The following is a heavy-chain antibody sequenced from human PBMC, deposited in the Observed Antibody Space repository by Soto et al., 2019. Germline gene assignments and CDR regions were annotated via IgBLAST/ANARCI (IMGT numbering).Heavy chain of an antibody. CDR2: IIPIFGTA. CDR1: GGTFSSYA. V-gene: IGHV1-69*01. CDR3: ARSLNVLRYFDGLPSAGMDV. D-gene: IGHD3-9*01. Sequence: QVQLVQSGAEVKKPGSSVKVSCKASGGTFSSYAISWVRQAPGQGLEWMGGIIPIFGTANYAQKFQGRVTITADESTRTAYMELSSLRSEDTAVDYGARSLNVLRYFDGLPSAGMDVWGQGTTVTVSS. J-gene: IGHJ6*02.